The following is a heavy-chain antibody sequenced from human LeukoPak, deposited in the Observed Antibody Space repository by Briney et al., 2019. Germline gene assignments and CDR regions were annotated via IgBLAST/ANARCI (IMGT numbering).Heavy chain of an antibody. V-gene: IGHV4-34*01. CDR3: ARRRFGEFDY. J-gene: IGHJ4*02. Sequence: SETLSLTCAVYGGSFSGYYWSWIRQPPGKGLEWIGEINHSGSTNYNPSLKSRVTISVDTSKNQFSLKLSSVTAADTAVYYCARRRFGEFDYWGQGTLVTVSS. D-gene: IGHD3-10*01. CDR2: INHSGST. CDR1: GGSFSGYY.